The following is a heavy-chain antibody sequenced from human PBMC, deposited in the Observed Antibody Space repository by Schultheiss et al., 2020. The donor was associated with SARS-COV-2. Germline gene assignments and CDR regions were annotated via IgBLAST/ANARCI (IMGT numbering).Heavy chain of an antibody. CDR1: GFTFSSYG. D-gene: IGHD2-15*01. CDR3: AKDRYCSGGTCLRSYFDY. CDR2: ISGSGGST. V-gene: IGHV3-23*01. Sequence: GGSLRLSCAASGFTFSSYGMHWVRQAPGKGLEWVSAISGSGGSTYYADSVKGRFTISRDNSKNTLYLQMNSLRAEDTAVYYCAKDRYCSGGTCLRSYFDYWGQGTLVTVSS. J-gene: IGHJ4*02.